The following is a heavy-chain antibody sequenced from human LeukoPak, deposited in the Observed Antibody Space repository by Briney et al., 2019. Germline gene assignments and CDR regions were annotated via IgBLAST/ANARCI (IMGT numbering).Heavy chain of an antibody. D-gene: IGHD3-10*01. J-gene: IGHJ4*02. Sequence: GGSLRLSCAASGFTFSSYAMSWVRQAPGKGLEWVSAISGSGGSTYYADSVKGRFTISRDNSKNTLYLQMNSLRAEDTAVYYCAKGPRRWFGELLFFDYWGQRTLVTVSS. CDR1: GFTFSSYA. V-gene: IGHV3-23*01. CDR2: ISGSGGST. CDR3: AKGPRRWFGELLFFDY.